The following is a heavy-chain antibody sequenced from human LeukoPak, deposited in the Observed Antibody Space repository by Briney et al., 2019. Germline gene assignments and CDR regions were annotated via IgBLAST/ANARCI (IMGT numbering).Heavy chain of an antibody. CDR2: INPNSGGT. Sequence: ASVKVSCKASGYTFTGYYMHWVRQAPGQGLEWMGWINPNSGGTNYAQKFQGRVTMTRDTSISTAYMELSRLRSDDTAVYYCARGHSRSSLIDNGNFDLWGRGTLVTVSS. CDR3: ARGHSRSSLIDNGNFDL. CDR1: GYTFTGYY. J-gene: IGHJ2*01. D-gene: IGHD6-6*01. V-gene: IGHV1-2*02.